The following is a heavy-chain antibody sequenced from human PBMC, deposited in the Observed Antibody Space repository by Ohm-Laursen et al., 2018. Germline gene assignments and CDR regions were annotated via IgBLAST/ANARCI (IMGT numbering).Heavy chain of an antibody. CDR2: ISGSGGST. CDR1: GFTFSSCA. CDR3: ARRWRGDY. J-gene: IGHJ4*02. Sequence: SLRLSCTASGFTFSSCAMNWVRQAPGKGLEWVSGISGSGGSTDYADSVKGRFTISRDNPKSTVYLQMNSLRAEDTAVYYCARRWRGDYWSQGTLVTVSS. V-gene: IGHV3-23*01. D-gene: IGHD3-10*01.